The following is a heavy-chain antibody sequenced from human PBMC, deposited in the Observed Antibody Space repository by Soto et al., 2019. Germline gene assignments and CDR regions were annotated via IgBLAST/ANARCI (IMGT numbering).Heavy chain of an antibody. CDR1: GFTVSSNY. CDR2: IYSCGST. CDR3: AIGKYSSRFGVDFDY. J-gene: IGHJ4*02. D-gene: IGHD6-13*01. V-gene: IGHV3-66*01. Sequence: EVQLVDSGGGLVKPGGSLRLSCAASGFTVSSNYMSWVRQAPGKGLEWGSVIYSCGSTYYADSVKGRFIISRDNSKNTLYLQMNGLRVEDTAVYYCAIGKYSSRFGVDFDYWGQGTLVTVSS.